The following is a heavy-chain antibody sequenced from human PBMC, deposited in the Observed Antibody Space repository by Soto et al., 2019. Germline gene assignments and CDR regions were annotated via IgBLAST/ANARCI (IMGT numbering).Heavy chain of an antibody. CDR2: INDSGFI. CDR1: GGSFSGYY. CDR3: ARESHDILTGPPWVWYFDL. D-gene: IGHD3-9*01. J-gene: IGHJ2*01. V-gene: IGHV4-34*01. Sequence: QVQLQQWGAGPLRPMETLSLTCGETGGSFSGYYWAWIRQSPGKGLEWIGEINDSGFINYNPSLKSRVSISVDTSKNHYSLNLRSVTAADTAVYYCARESHDILTGPPWVWYFDLWGRGTLVTVSS.